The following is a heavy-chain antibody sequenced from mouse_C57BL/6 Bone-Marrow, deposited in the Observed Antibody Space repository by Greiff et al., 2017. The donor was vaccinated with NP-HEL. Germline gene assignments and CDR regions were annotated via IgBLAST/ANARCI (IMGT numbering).Heavy chain of an antibody. CDR3: ARSDGSSYVY. CDR1: GYTFTSYW. D-gene: IGHD1-1*01. CDR2: IYPGSGST. J-gene: IGHJ3*01. V-gene: IGHV1-55*01. Sequence: QVQLQHPLSYLFNPVASVKISCKASGYTFTSYWITWVKQRPGQGLEWIGDIYPGSGSTNYNEKFKSKATLTVDTSSSTAYMQLSSLTSEDSAVYYCARSDGSSYVYWGQGTLVTVSA.